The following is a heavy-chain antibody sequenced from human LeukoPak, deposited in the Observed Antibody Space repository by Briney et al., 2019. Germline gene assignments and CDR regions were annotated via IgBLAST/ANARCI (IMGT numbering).Heavy chain of an antibody. J-gene: IGHJ4*02. CDR1: GFTFSSYG. D-gene: IGHD5-18*01. CDR3: AKLNVDTGMVTFLDY. V-gene: IGHV3-30*18. Sequence: PGGSLRLSCAASGFTFSSYGMHWVRQAPGKGLEWVAVISYDGSNKYYADSVKGRFTISRDNSKNTLYLQMNSLRAEDTAVYYCAKLNVDTGMVTFLDYWGQGTLVTVSS. CDR2: ISYDGSNK.